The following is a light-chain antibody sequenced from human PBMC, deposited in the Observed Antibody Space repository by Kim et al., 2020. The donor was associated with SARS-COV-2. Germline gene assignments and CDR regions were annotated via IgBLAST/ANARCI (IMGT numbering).Light chain of an antibody. CDR3: SSYTLSDTLV. CDR1: SSDIGAYNY. Sequence: QSALTQPASVSGSPGQSITVSCTGTSSDIGAYNYVSWYRQHPGKAPKLIIYDVTNRPSGVSNRFSGFKSGNTASLTISGLQAEDEADYYCSSYTLSDTLVFGGGTQLTVL. V-gene: IGLV2-14*03. J-gene: IGLJ3*02. CDR2: DVT.